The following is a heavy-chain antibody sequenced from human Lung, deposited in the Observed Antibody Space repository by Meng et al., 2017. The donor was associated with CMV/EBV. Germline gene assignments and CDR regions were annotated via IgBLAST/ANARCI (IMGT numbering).Heavy chain of an antibody. J-gene: IGHJ6*02. D-gene: IGHD3-3*01. CDR2: ISYDGSTE. CDR3: ARDVNTMSQSGMDI. V-gene: IGHV3-30*04. CDR1: SGCTLSGYA. Sequence: GGSXRLXCVASSGCTLSGYAMYWVRQAPGKGLEWLALISYDGSTEYHAYAVRGRFSISRDNSKNTLYVQMNSLRPEDTAIYYCARDVNTMSQSGMDIWGQEXTVTV.